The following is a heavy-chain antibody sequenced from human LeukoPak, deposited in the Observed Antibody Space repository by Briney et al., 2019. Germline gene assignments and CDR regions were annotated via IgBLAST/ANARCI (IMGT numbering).Heavy chain of an antibody. CDR2: ISSSSSYI. D-gene: IGHD3-16*01. J-gene: IGHJ3*02. CDR3: ARGLVGYDAFDI. V-gene: IGHV3-21*01. CDR1: GCTFSSYS. Sequence: GGSLRLSCAASGCTFSSYSMNWVRQAPGKGLEWVSSISSSSSYIYYADSVKGRFTISRDNAKNSLYLQMNSLRAEDTAVYYCARGLVGYDAFDIWGQGTMVTVSS.